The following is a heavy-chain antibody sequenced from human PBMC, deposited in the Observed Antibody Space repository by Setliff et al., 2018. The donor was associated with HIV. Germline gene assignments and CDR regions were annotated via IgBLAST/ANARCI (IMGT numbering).Heavy chain of an antibody. Sequence: SVKVSCKASGGSFNSFAISWVRQAPGQGLEWMGGIIPIFGTARYAQKFQGRVTITADESTSTAYMELSSLRSEDTAVYYCARDSGSGWYGGDYWGQGTLVTVSS. CDR2: IIPIFGTA. V-gene: IGHV1-69*13. J-gene: IGHJ4*02. CDR1: GGSFNSFA. CDR3: ARDSGSGWYGGDY. D-gene: IGHD6-19*01.